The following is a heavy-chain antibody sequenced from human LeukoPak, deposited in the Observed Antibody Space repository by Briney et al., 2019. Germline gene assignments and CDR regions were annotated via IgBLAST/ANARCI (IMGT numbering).Heavy chain of an antibody. J-gene: IGHJ5*02. CDR1: GVKFDDYC. V-gene: IGHV3-20*04. D-gene: IGHD3-22*01. Sequence: GGSLRLSCAASGVKFDDYCRSWVRQAPGKGLERVCDINWNGAWTGYADSVKGLFTISSDNAKNSLSLQMNRLRAEDTALYYCAGYYYDSSRGFDLWGQGTLVTVSA. CDR2: INWNGAWT. CDR3: AGYYYDSSRGFDL.